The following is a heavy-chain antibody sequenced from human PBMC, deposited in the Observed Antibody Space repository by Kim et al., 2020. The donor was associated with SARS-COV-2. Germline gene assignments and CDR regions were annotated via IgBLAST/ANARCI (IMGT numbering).Heavy chain of an antibody. CDR3: ARVSGVVASKAFDI. Sequence: SETLSLTCTVSGGSISSSSYYWGWIRQPPGKGLEWIGSIYYSGSTYYNPSLKSRVTISVDTSKNQFSLKLSSVTAADTAVYYCARVSGVVASKAFDIWGQGTMVTVSS. D-gene: IGHD2-15*01. V-gene: IGHV4-39*07. J-gene: IGHJ3*02. CDR2: IYYSGST. CDR1: GGSISSSSYY.